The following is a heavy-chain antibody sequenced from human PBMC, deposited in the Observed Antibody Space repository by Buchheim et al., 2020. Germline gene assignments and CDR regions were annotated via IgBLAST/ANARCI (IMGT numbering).Heavy chain of an antibody. CDR1: GFTFSSYG. Sequence: VQLVESGGGVVQPGRSLRLSCAASGFTFSSYGMHWVRQAPGKGLEWVAVIWYDGSNKYYADSVKGRFTISRDNSKNTLYLQMNSLRAEDTAVYYCARHRAYDSSGYVFDYWGQGTL. J-gene: IGHJ4*02. V-gene: IGHV3-33*01. CDR2: IWYDGSNK. CDR3: ARHRAYDSSGYVFDY. D-gene: IGHD3-22*01.